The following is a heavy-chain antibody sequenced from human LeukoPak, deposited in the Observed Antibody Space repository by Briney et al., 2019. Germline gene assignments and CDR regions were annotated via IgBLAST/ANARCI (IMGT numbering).Heavy chain of an antibody. CDR3: ARELAVAGETKEAFDY. Sequence: ASVKVSCKASGYSFTSYDINWVRQATGQGLEWMGWMNPNSGNTGYAQKFQGRVTMTRNTSISTAYMELSSLRSEDTAVYYCARELAVAGETKEAFDYWGQGTLVTVSS. CDR1: GYSFTSYD. D-gene: IGHD6-19*01. CDR2: MNPNSGNT. V-gene: IGHV1-8*01. J-gene: IGHJ4*02.